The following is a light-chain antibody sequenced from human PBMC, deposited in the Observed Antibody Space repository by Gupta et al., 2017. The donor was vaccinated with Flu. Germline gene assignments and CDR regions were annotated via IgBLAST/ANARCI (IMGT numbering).Light chain of an antibody. Sequence: DIVMTQSPLSLPVTPGEPASISCRSSQNLLYSNGYNYLDWYLQKPGQSPQLLIYLGSNRASGVPDRFSGSGSGTDFTLKISRVEAEDVGVYYCRQALQAPFTFGPGTKVDIK. CDR3: RQALQAPFT. J-gene: IGKJ3*01. CDR1: QNLLYSNGYNY. V-gene: IGKV2-28*01. CDR2: LGS.